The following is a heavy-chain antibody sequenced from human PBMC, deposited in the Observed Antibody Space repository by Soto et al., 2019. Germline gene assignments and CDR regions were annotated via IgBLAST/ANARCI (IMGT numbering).Heavy chain of an antibody. J-gene: IGHJ3*02. D-gene: IGHD1-26*01. CDR3: ARDPPLGGSYDVDAFDI. V-gene: IGHV1-69*12. CDR1: GGTFSSYA. Sequence: QVQLVQSGAEVKKPGSSVKVSCKASGGTFSSYAISWVRQAPGQGLEWMGGIIPIFGTANYAQKFQGRVTITAAESTSTAYMELSSLRSEDTAVYYCARDPPLGGSYDVDAFDIWGQGTMVTVSS. CDR2: IIPIFGTA.